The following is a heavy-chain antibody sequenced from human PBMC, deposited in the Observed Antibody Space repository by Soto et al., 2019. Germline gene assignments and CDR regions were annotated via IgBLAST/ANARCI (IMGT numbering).Heavy chain of an antibody. CDR2: IYWDNDK. D-gene: IGHD2-21*02. CDR3: VHSRCGGDCLQSYPSHDYYGMDV. Sequence: QITLKESGPTLVKPTQTLTLTCTFSGFSLSTSGVGVGWIRQPPGKALEWLALIYWDNDKRYSPSLQSRLTITKDTSKNQVVLTMSNMDPVDTATYYCVHSRCGGDCLQSYPSHDYYGMDVW. J-gene: IGHJ6*01. CDR1: GFSLSTSGVG. V-gene: IGHV2-5*02.